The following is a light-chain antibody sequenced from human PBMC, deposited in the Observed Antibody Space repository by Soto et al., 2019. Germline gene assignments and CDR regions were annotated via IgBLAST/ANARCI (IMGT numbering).Light chain of an antibody. CDR2: AAS. CDR3: QQRDSTPRT. V-gene: IGKV1-39*01. Sequence: DIQMTQSPSSLSASVGDRVTITCRASQSISSYLNWYQQKPGKAPKLLIYAASSLQSGVPSRFSGSGSGTDFTLTISSLQPEEFATYYCQQRDSTPRTFGQGTKVEIK. J-gene: IGKJ1*01. CDR1: QSISSY.